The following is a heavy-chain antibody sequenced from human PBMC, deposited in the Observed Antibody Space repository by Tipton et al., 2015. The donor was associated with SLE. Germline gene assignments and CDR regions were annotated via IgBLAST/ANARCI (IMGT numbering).Heavy chain of an antibody. D-gene: IGHD2-15*01. CDR1: GGSISSSSYY. CDR2: IYYSGST. V-gene: IGHV4-39*07. Sequence: LRLSCTVSGGSISSSSYYWGWIRQPPGKGLEWIGSIYYSGSTYYNPSLKSRVTISVDMSKNQFSLKLTSVTAADTAVYYCARGGGSPSYWGQGTLVTVSS. CDR3: ARGGGSPSY. J-gene: IGHJ4*02.